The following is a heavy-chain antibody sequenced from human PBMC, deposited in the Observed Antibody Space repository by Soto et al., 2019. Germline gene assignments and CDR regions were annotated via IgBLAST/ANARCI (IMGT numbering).Heavy chain of an antibody. CDR2: INPNSGDT. CDR3: ARATIGFLDWVPDNAYYCMDV. J-gene: IGHJ6*02. D-gene: IGHD3-3*02. V-gene: IGHV1-2*02. CDR1: GHSFTGHY. Sequence: QVQLVQSGAEVKKPGASVKVSCKVSGHSFTGHYMHWVRQAPGQGLEWMGWINPNSGDTNYARKFQGRVTMTRYTSIKTVYMELSSLTSDDTDVYYCARATIGFLDWVPDNAYYCMDVWGQGTTVTFSS.